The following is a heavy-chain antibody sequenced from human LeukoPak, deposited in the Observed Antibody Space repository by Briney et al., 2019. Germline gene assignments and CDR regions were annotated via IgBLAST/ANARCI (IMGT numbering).Heavy chain of an antibody. D-gene: IGHD6-6*01. CDR1: GFTFSSYA. CDR3: AKGPRRTSSSPPHY. CDR2: ISYDGSNK. J-gene: IGHJ4*02. Sequence: GGSLRLSCAASGFTFSSYAMHWVRQAPGNGLEWVAVISYDGSNKYYADSVKGRFTISRDNSKNTLYLQMNSLRAEDTAVYYCAKGPRRTSSSPPHYWGQGTLVTVSS. V-gene: IGHV3-30-3*01.